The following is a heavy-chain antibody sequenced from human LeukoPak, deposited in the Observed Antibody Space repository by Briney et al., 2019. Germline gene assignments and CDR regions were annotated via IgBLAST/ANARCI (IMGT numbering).Heavy chain of an antibody. Sequence: GGSLRLSCAGSGFSFTSHWMSWVRQAPAKGLEWVANIKGDGSEKYYVDSVKGRFTISRDNAKNSLSLQMSSLRAEDTAVYYCARGVGWFDPWGQGTLVTVSS. CDR2: IKGDGSEK. CDR1: GFSFTSHW. D-gene: IGHD3-3*01. J-gene: IGHJ5*02. V-gene: IGHV3-7*01. CDR3: ARGVGWFDP.